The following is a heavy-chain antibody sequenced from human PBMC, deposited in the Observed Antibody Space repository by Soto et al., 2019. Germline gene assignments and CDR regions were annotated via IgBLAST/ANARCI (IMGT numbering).Heavy chain of an antibody. CDR3: ARDSVYYGDYELNYFDY. CDR1: GFTFSDYY. D-gene: IGHD4-17*01. V-gene: IGHV3-11*05. CDR2: ISSSSSYT. J-gene: IGHJ4*02. Sequence: QVQLVESGGGLVKPGGSLRLSCAASGFTFSDYYMSWIRQAPGKGLESVSYISSSSSYTNYADSVKGRFTISRDNAKNSLYLQMNSLRAEDTAVYYCARDSVYYGDYELNYFDYWGQGTLVTVSS.